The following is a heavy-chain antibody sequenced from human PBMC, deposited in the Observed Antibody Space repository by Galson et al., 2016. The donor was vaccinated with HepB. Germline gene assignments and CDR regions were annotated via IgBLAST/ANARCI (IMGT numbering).Heavy chain of an antibody. CDR2: ISSSSSSL. D-gene: IGHD1-26*01. J-gene: IGHJ4*02. CDR1: GFTFSTYN. CDR3: ARDLTRMVGANGF. Sequence: SLRLSCAASGFTFSTYNMNWVRQAPGKGLEWVSYISSSSSSLYYADSVKGRFTISRDNAENSLYLQMNSLRDEDSAIYYCARDLTRMVGANGFWGRGTLVSVSS. V-gene: IGHV3-48*02.